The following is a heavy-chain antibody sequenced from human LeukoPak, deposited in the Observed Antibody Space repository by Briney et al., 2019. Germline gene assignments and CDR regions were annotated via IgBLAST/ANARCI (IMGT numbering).Heavy chain of an antibody. CDR2: IRYDGSNK. CDR1: GVTFSSFG. V-gene: IGHV3-30*02. J-gene: IGHJ4*02. CDR3: AKDRVFELWFEEASPYYFDY. Sequence: PGGSLRLSCAASGVTFSSFGMHWVRQAPGKGLEWVAYIRYDGSNKYYADSVKGRFTISRDISKNTLYLQMNSLRAEDTAVYYCAKDRVFELWFEEASPYYFDYWGQGTLVTVSS. D-gene: IGHD3-10*01.